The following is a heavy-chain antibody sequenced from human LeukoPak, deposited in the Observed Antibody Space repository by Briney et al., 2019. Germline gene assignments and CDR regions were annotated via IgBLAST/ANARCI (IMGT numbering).Heavy chain of an antibody. CDR1: GFTVSSNY. V-gene: IGHV3-21*01. CDR2: ITSSSSDI. Sequence: GGSLRLSCAASGFTVSSNYMSWVRQAPGKGLEWVSSITSSSSDIEYADSVKGRFTISRDNAKNSLYLQMNSLRVEDTAVYYCAERGSTTYAFDIWGQGTMVTVSS. D-gene: IGHD1-14*01. J-gene: IGHJ3*02. CDR3: AERGSTTYAFDI.